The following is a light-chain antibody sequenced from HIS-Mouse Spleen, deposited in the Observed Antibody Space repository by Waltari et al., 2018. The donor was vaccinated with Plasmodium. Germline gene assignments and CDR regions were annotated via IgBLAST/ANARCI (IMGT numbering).Light chain of an antibody. V-gene: IGLV3-21*02. CDR1: KIGSKS. CDR2: DDS. J-gene: IGLJ2*01. Sequence: SYVLTQPPSVSVAPGQTARITCGGAKIGSKSVQWYQPKPGQAPVLVVYDDSDRPSGIPERFSGSNSGNTATLTISRVEAGDEADYYCQVWDSSSDHVVFGGGTKLTVL. CDR3: QVWDSSSDHVV.